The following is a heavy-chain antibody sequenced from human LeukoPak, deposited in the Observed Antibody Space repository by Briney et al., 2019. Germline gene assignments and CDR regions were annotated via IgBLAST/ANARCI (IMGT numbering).Heavy chain of an antibody. Sequence: ASVKVSCKASGYTFTGYYMHWVRQAPGQGLEWMGWINPNSGGTNYAQKFQGRVTMTRDTFISAAYMELSRLRSDDTAVYYCARGYDFWSGYYITNYYYYGMDVWGQGTTVTVSS. CDR1: GYTFTGYY. V-gene: IGHV1-2*02. J-gene: IGHJ6*02. CDR2: INPNSGGT. CDR3: ARGYDFWSGYYITNYYYYGMDV. D-gene: IGHD3-3*01.